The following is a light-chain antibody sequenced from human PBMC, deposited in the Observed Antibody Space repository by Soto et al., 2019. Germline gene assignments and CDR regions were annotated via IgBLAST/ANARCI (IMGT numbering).Light chain of an antibody. CDR3: QQYGNSPFT. CDR2: GAS. CDR1: QTVSSGY. V-gene: IGKV3-20*01. Sequence: EVALTQSPGTLSLSPGERAILSCRASQTVSSGYLAWYQQKPGQAPRLLIYGASSRATGIPDRFSGSGSGTDFTLTIRRLEPEDFAVYYCQQYGNSPFTFGRGTKVEIK. J-gene: IGKJ3*01.